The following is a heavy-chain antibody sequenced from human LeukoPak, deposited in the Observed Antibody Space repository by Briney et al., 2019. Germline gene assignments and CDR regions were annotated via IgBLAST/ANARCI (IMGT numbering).Heavy chain of an antibody. J-gene: IGHJ6*03. CDR3: ARAVGDYIWGSYGYYYYYMDV. CDR1: GFTLVDYG. D-gene: IGHD3-16*01. CDR2: FNWNGGST. V-gene: IGHV3-20*03. Sequence: GGPLGLSFEASGFTLVDYGIGWVGKPPGRGLGGVSGFNWNGGSTGYADSVKGRFTISRDNAKNSLYLQMSSLRAEDTALYYCARAVGDYIWGSYGYYYYYMDVWGKGTTVTISS.